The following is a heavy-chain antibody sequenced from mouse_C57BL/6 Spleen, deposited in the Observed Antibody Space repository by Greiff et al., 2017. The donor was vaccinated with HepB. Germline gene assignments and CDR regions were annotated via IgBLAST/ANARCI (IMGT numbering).Heavy chain of an antibody. CDR3: ARVFITTVVAGYYFDY. CDR2: INPNYGTT. J-gene: IGHJ2*01. CDR1: GYSFTDYN. Sequence: EVKLQESGPELVKPGASVKISCKASGYSFTDYNMNWVKQSNGKSLEWIGVINPNYGTTSYNQKFKGKATLTVDQSSSTAYMQLNSLTSEDSAVYYCARVFITTVVAGYYFDYWGQGTTLTVSS. V-gene: IGHV1-39*01. D-gene: IGHD1-1*01.